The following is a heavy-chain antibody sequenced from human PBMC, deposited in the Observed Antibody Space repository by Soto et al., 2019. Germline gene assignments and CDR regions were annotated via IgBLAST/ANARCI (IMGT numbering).Heavy chain of an antibody. J-gene: IGHJ4*02. CDR2: IWYDGRNK. V-gene: IGHV3-33*01. Sequence: QVQLVESGGGVVQPGRSLRLSCAASGFPFSSYGMHWVRQAPGKGLEWVAVIWYDGRNKYYVDSVKGRFTISRDNSKNTLYLQMNSLRAEDTAVSYCARDHHVVVPAALFDYRGQGTLVTVSS. CDR3: ARDHHVVVPAALFDY. D-gene: IGHD2-2*01. CDR1: GFPFSSYG.